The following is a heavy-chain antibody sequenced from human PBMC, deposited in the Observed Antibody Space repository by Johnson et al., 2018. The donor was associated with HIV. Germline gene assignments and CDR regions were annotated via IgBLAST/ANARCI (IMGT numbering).Heavy chain of an antibody. CDR2: IYSGGST. J-gene: IGHJ3*01. V-gene: IGHV3-66*01. Sequence: VQLVEFGGGVVQPGRSLRLSCAASGFPFRSYTVHWVRQAPGKGLEWVAVIYSGGSTYQADSVKGRFTISRDNAKNSLYLQMNSLRVEDTALYYCARLMAARTLDDAFDLWGQGTMVTVSS. CDR1: GFPFRSYT. CDR3: ARLMAARTLDDAFDL. D-gene: IGHD6-13*01.